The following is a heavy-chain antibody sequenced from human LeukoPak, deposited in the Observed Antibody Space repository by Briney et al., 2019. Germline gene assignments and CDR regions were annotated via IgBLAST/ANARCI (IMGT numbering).Heavy chain of an antibody. CDR1: GYSFTSYW. CDR3: ARLNDFWSGYYPHLDY. J-gene: IGHJ4*02. CDR2: IYPGDSDT. Sequence: GESLKISCKGSGYSFTSYWIGWVRQIPGKGLEWMGIIYPGDSDTRYSPSFQGQVTISADKSISTAYLQWSSLKASDTAMYYCARLNDFWSGYYPHLDYWGQGTLVTVSS. V-gene: IGHV5-51*01. D-gene: IGHD3-3*01.